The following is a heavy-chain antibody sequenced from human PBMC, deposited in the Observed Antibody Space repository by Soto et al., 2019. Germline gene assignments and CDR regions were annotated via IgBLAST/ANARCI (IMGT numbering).Heavy chain of an antibody. CDR1: GFTFGRSG. Sequence: QVQMVESGGGVVQPGTSLRLSCVASGFTFGRSGMHWVRQAPGGALEWVAIIWFDGSNKYYADSVKGRLTLSRDNSKNTLHLLRDSPRGDEAAVYYGAIDLYPGYSDYWGQGSLVTVS. CDR3: AIDLYPGYSDY. J-gene: IGHJ4*02. D-gene: IGHD5-12*01. V-gene: IGHV3-33*01. CDR2: IWFDGSNK.